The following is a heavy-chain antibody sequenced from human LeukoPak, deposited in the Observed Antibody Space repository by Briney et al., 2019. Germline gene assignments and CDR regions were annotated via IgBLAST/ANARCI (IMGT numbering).Heavy chain of an antibody. D-gene: IGHD1-14*01. V-gene: IGHV3-30*03. J-gene: IGHJ6*02. CDR3: ARVTTSTKYYSGMDV. CDR1: GFTFSTYV. CDR2: ISYDGNSK. Sequence: GGSLRLSCAGSGFTFSTYVIHWVRQAPGKGLEWAALISYDGNSKYYADSVKGRFTISRDSSRNTVSLQMVSLRAEDTAVYYCARVTTSTKYYSGMDVWGQGTTVTVSS.